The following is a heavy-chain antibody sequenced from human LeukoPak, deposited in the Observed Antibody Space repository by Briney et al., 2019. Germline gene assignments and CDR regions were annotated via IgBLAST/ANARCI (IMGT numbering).Heavy chain of an antibody. CDR1: GYTFTGYY. J-gene: IGHJ6*03. D-gene: IGHD5-24*01. Sequence: GASVKVSCKASGYTFTGYYMHWVRQAPGQGLEWMGWINPNSGGTNYAQKFQGRVTMTRNTSISTAYMELSRLRSDDTAVYYCARHGRRDGYKIVYYYYFMDVWGKGTTVTISS. V-gene: IGHV1-2*02. CDR3: ARHGRRDGYKIVYYYYFMDV. CDR2: INPNSGGT.